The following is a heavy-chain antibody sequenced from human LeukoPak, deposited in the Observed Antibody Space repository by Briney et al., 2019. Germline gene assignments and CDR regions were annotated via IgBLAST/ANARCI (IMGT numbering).Heavy chain of an antibody. CDR3: AKEKYDFWSDQNYFDY. CDR1: GFTFSSYG. V-gene: IGHV3-30*02. CDR2: IRYDGSNK. D-gene: IGHD3-3*01. Sequence: GSLRLSCAASGFTFSSYGMHWVRQAPGKGLEWVAFIRYDGSNKYYADSVKGRFTISRDDSKNTLYLQMNSLRAEDTAVYYCAKEKYDFWSDQNYFDYWGQGTLVTVSS. J-gene: IGHJ4*02.